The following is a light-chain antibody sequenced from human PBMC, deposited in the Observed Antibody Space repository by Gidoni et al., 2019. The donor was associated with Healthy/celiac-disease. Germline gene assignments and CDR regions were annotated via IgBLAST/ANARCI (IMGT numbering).Light chain of an antibody. CDR2: AAY. J-gene: IGKJ1*01. Sequence: DIQMTKSPSSLSASVGDRVTITRRASQGISNYLAWYQQKPGKVPKLLIYAAYTLQSGVPSRFSGSGSGTDFTLTISSLQPEDVATYYCQKYNSAPRTFGQGTKVEIK. CDR3: QKYNSAPRT. V-gene: IGKV1-27*01. CDR1: QGISNY.